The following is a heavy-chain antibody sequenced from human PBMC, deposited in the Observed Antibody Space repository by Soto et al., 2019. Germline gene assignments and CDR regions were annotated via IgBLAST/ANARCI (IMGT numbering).Heavy chain of an antibody. Sequence: ASVKVSCKASGYTFTSYYIHWARQAPGQGLEWVGIINPSAGSTSYAQNFQGRVTMTRDTPTSTVYMELSSLRSEDTAVYYCARVPLYSDSSGYYYDHYYGMDVWGQGATVTVSS. V-gene: IGHV1-46*01. CDR3: ARVPLYSDSSGYYYDHYYGMDV. J-gene: IGHJ6*02. CDR2: INPSAGST. CDR1: GYTFTSYY. D-gene: IGHD3-22*01.